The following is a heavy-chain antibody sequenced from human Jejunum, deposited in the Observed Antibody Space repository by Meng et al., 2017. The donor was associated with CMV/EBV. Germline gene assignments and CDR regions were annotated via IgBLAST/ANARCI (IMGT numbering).Heavy chain of an antibody. CDR2: IYIGSST. CDR1: GFPVSTDY. D-gene: IGHD1-26*01. V-gene: IGHV3-53*01. Sequence: SGFPVSTDYMSWVRQAPGKGLEWVSSIYIGSSTDYADSVKGRFTISRDNPKNTLILQMNNLRPEDTALYYCARFSIVGRTNAFDIWGHGTMVTVSS. J-gene: IGHJ3*02. CDR3: ARFSIVGRTNAFDI.